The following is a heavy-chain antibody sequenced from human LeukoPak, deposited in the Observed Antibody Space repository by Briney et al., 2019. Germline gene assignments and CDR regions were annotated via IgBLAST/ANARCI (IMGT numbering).Heavy chain of an antibody. CDR2: INWNGAGT. D-gene: IGHD3-22*01. Sequence: PGGSLRLSCAASGFIFDNYAMSWVRQAPGKGLEWVSGINWNGAGTGYADSVKGRFTISRDKAKNSLYLQMNSLRAEDTALYYCARVTVYYDSSGYFDYWGQGTLVTVSS. V-gene: IGHV3-20*04. CDR1: GFIFDNYA. J-gene: IGHJ4*02. CDR3: ARVTVYYDSSGYFDY.